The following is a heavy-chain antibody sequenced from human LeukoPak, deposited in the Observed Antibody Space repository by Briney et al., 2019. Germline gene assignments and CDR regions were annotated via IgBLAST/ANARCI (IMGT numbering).Heavy chain of an antibody. CDR1: GFTFSIYA. Sequence: GESLRLSCAASGFTFSIYAMSWVRQAPGKGLEWVSGISGSGDRTHDADSVKGRFTISRDNSKNTVYLQMNSLRADDTAVYYCAKERSSGWPFDYWGQGTLVTVSS. D-gene: IGHD6-19*01. J-gene: IGHJ4*02. CDR3: AKERSSGWPFDY. CDR2: ISGSGDRT. V-gene: IGHV3-23*01.